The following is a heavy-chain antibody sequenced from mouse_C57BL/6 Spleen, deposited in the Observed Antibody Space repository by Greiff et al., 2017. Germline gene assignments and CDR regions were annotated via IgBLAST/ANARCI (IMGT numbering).Heavy chain of an antibody. D-gene: IGHD1-1*01. CDR3: ARDYYGSSYYFDY. J-gene: IGHJ2*01. CDR2: ISDGGSYT. V-gene: IGHV5-4*01. CDR1: GFTFSSYA. Sequence: EVQLVESGGGLVKPGGSLKLSCAASGFTFSSYAMSWVRQTPEKRLEWVATISDGGSYTYYPDNVKGRFTISRDNAKNNLYLQMSHLKSEDTAVYYCARDYYGSSYYFDYWGQGTTLTVSS.